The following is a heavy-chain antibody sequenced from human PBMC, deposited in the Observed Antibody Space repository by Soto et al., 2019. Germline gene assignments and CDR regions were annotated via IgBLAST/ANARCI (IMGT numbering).Heavy chain of an antibody. CDR3: ATVSGPYTSGRYDH. V-gene: IGHV3-23*01. D-gene: IGHD6-19*01. CDR1: GFTFSSYA. CDR2: ISGSGAAT. Sequence: EVQLLESGGGLVQPGGSLRLSCAASGFTFSSYAMTWVRQAPGKGLEWVSSISGSGAATYYTDSVRGRFTISRGISKSTLYLQMNSQSTEDTALYYCATVSGPYTSGRYDHWGQGTLVTVSS. J-gene: IGHJ5*02.